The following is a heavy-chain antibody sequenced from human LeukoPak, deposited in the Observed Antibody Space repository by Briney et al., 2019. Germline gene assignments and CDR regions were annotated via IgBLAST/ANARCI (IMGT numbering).Heavy chain of an antibody. CDR2: ISGSGGST. Sequence: GGTLRLSCAASGFTFSSYGMSWVRQAPGKGLEWVSAISGSGGSTYYADSVKGRFTISRDNAKNTLNLQMNSLRAEDTAVYYCARDSSSWSFDYWGQGTLVTVSS. CDR1: GFTFSSYG. V-gene: IGHV3-23*01. CDR3: ARDSSSWSFDY. D-gene: IGHD6-13*01. J-gene: IGHJ4*02.